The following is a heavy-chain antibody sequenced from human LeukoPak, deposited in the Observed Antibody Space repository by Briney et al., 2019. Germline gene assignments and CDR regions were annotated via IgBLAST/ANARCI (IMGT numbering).Heavy chain of an antibody. V-gene: IGHV3-30*03. D-gene: IGHD6-13*01. CDR1: GFTFTSYV. J-gene: IGHJ5*02. Sequence: GGSLRLSWAASGFTFTSYVMHWVRQAPGKGLQWVALISYDGSNKYYADSVKGRFTISRDNSKNTLYLQMNSLRAEDTAVYYCARPRGAAAGTFGFDPWGQGTLVTVSS. CDR3: ARPRGAAAGTFGFDP. CDR2: ISYDGSNK.